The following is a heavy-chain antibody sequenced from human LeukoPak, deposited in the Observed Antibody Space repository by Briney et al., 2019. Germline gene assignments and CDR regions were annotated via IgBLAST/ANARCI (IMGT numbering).Heavy chain of an antibody. Sequence: SETLSLTCTVSGGSISSSSYYWGWIRQPPGKGLEWIGSIYYSGSTYYNPSLKSRVTISVDTSKNQFSLKLSSVTAADTAVYYCARDLKYFDWPQGFDIWGQGTMVTVSS. J-gene: IGHJ3*02. CDR1: GGSISSSSYY. CDR3: ARDLKYFDWPQGFDI. CDR2: IYYSGST. D-gene: IGHD3-9*01. V-gene: IGHV4-39*07.